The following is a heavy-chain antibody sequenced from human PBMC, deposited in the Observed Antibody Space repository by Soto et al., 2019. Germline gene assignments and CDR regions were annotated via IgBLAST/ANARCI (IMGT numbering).Heavy chain of an antibody. J-gene: IGHJ6*02. CDR2: IYPGDSDT. D-gene: IGHD5-18*01. V-gene: IGHV5-51*01. Sequence: GESLKISCKGSGYSFTSYWIGWVRQMPGKGLEWMGIIYPGDSDTRYSPSFQGQVTISADKSISTAYLQWSSLMASDTAMYYCAIKGNVDTAMVTNPNYYYYYGMDVWGQGTTVTVSS. CDR1: GYSFTSYW. CDR3: AIKGNVDTAMVTNPNYYYYYGMDV.